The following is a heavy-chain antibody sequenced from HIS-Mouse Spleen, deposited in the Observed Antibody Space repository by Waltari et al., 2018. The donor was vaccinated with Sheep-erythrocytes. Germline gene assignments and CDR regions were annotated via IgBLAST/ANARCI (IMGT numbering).Heavy chain of an antibody. CDR1: GGSISSSSYY. CDR3: ARHKDTAMVHFDY. V-gene: IGHV4-39*01. D-gene: IGHD5-18*01. J-gene: IGHJ4*02. CDR2: IYYSGST. Sequence: QLQLQESGPGLVKPSETLSLTCTGPGGSISSSSYYWGWTRQPPGKGLEWIGSIYYSGSTYYNPSLKSRVTISVDTSKNQFSLKLSSVTAADTAVYYCARHKDTAMVHFDYWGQGTLVTVSS.